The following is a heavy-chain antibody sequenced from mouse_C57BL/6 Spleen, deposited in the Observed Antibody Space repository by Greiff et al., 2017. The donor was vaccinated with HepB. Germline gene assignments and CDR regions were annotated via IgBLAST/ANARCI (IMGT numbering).Heavy chain of an antibody. V-gene: IGHV5-2*01. CDR3: ARQEGSYAVAWFAY. D-gene: IGHD6-5*01. CDR1: EYEFPSHD. J-gene: IGHJ3*01. CDR2: INSDGGST. Sequence: EVKLMESGGGLVQPGESLKLSCESNEYEFPSHDMSWVRKTPEKRLELVAAINSDGGSTYYPDTMERRFIISRDNTKKTLYLQMSSLRSEDTALYYCARQEGSYAVAWFAYWGQGTLVTVSA.